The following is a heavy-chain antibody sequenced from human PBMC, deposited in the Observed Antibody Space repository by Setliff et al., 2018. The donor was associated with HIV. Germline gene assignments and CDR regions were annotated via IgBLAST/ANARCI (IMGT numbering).Heavy chain of an antibody. V-gene: IGHV3-7*01. Sequence: GGSLRLSCAASGFTFSNFWMSWVRQAPGKGLEWVANIKQDGSEKYYVGSVKGRFTISRDNANNSLYLQMNSLRAEDTALYYCARDALYTSSWLYYSYYYGLDVWGQGTTVTVSS. CDR1: GFTFSNFW. J-gene: IGHJ6*02. CDR2: IKQDGSEK. D-gene: IGHD6-13*01. CDR3: ARDALYTSSWLYYSYYYGLDV.